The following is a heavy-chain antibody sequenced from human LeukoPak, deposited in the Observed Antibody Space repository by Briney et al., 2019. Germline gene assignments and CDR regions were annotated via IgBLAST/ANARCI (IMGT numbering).Heavy chain of an antibody. V-gene: IGHV4-39*01. CDR2: IYYSGST. CDR3: ASAITLLWSTPYFDY. D-gene: IGHD3-10*01. Sequence: SETLSLTCTVSGGSISSSSYYWGWIRQPPGKGLEWIGSIYYSGSTYYNPSLKSRVTISVDTSRNQFSLKLSSVTAADTAVYYCASAITLLWSTPYFDYWGQGTLVTVSS. J-gene: IGHJ4*02. CDR1: GGSISSSSYY.